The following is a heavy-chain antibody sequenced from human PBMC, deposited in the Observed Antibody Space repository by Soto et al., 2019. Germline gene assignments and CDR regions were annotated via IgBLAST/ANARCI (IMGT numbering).Heavy chain of an antibody. V-gene: IGHV4-34*01. Sequence: QVQLQQWGAGLLKPSETLSLTSAVYGGFVTSGSYYWSWIRQPPGKGLEWIGEMSHSGGNHFNPSPMSRVNISVDTSKNQFTLKMSSVTAADTALYYCARVERGTATTVVDAFDIWGPGTMVTVSS. J-gene: IGHJ3*02. CDR3: ARVERGTATTVVDAFDI. CDR1: GGFVTSGSYY. D-gene: IGHD1-1*01. CDR2: MSHSGGN.